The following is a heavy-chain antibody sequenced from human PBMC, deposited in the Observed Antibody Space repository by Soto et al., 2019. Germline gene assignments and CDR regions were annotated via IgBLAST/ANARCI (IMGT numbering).Heavy chain of an antibody. CDR3: AREIYSSSWAPGDY. J-gene: IGHJ4*02. V-gene: IGHV3-30-3*01. Sequence: QVQLVESGGGVVQPGRSLRLSCAASGFTFSSYAMHWVRQAPGKGLEWVAVISYDGSNKYYADSVKGRFTISRDNSKNTLYLQMNSLRAEDRAVYYCAREIYSSSWAPGDYWGQGTLVTVSS. D-gene: IGHD6-13*01. CDR2: ISYDGSNK. CDR1: GFTFSSYA.